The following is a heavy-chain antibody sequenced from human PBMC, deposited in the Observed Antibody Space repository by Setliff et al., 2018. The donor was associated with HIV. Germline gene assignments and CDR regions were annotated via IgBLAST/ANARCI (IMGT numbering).Heavy chain of an antibody. CDR1: GYTVTDYY. Sequence: KVSCKASGYTVTDYYMHWVRRAPGHGLEWMGIINPSFGSTSYAQKFQGRVTMTRDTSTSTVFMELSSLNSEDTAVYYCATDRDATMVPGADYWGQGTQVTVSS. J-gene: IGHJ4*02. CDR2: INPSFGST. V-gene: IGHV1-46*01. D-gene: IGHD3-10*01. CDR3: ATDRDATMVPGADY.